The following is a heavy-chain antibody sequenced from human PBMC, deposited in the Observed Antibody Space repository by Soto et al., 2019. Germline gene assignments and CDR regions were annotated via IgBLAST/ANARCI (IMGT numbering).Heavy chain of an antibody. D-gene: IGHD2-15*01. CDR3: ARDRGVVVAATPLYYFDY. V-gene: IGHV1-46*01. CDR2: INPSGGST. J-gene: IGHJ4*02. CDR1: GYTFTRYC. Sequence: ASVKVYCKAAGYTFTRYCMHWVRQPPGQGTKWMGIINPSGGSTSYAQKFQGRVTMTRDTSTSTVYMELSSLRSEDTAVYYCARDRGVVVAATPLYYFDYWGQGTLVTVSS.